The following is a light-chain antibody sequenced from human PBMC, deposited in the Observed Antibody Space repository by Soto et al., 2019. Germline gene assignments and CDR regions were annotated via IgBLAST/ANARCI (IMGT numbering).Light chain of an antibody. CDR2: EAS. CDR3: QQFNTYALT. Sequence: AIQLNQSPSSLSASVGDRVTMTCRASQGISSALAWYQQKPGEAPRFLIYEASNLASGVPSRFSGSGSGTDFTRTISGLQPEDIATYYWQQFNTYALTFGGGTKVDIK. V-gene: IGKV1-13*02. CDR1: QGISSA. J-gene: IGKJ4*01.